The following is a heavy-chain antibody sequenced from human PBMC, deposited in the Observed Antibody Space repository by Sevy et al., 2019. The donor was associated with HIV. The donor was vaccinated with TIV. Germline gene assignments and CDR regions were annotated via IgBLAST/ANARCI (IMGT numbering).Heavy chain of an antibody. Sequence: ASVKVSCKASGYTFTSYGISWVRQAPGQGLEWMGWISAYNGNTNYAQKLRGRVTMTTDTSTSTAYMELRSLRSDDTAVYYCARWYSSGYLFDYWGQGTLVTVSS. D-gene: IGHD6-19*01. CDR2: ISAYNGNT. CDR3: ARWYSSGYLFDY. CDR1: GYTFTSYG. J-gene: IGHJ4*02. V-gene: IGHV1-18*01.